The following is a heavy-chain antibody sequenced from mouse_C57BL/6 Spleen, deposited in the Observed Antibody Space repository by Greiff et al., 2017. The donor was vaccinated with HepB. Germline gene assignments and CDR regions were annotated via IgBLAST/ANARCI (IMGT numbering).Heavy chain of an antibody. Sequence: VQLKESGPELVKPGASVKMSCKASGYTFTDYNMHWVKQSHGKSLEWIGYINPNNGGTSYNQKFKGKATLTVNKSSSTAYMELRSLTSEDSAVYYCARWGDGYYLNGYFEVWGTGTTVTVSS. CDR1: GYTFTDYN. J-gene: IGHJ1*03. D-gene: IGHD2-3*01. CDR3: ARWGDGYYLNGYFEV. CDR2: INPNNGGT. V-gene: IGHV1-22*01.